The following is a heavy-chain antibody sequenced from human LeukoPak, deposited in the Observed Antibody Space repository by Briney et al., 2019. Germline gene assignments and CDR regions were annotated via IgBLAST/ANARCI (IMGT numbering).Heavy chain of an antibody. V-gene: IGHV1-8*02. J-gene: IGHJ3*02. CDR1: GYTFTSYG. D-gene: IGHD3-22*01. CDR2: MNPNSGNT. CDR3: ARSDSSGHI. Sequence: GASVKVSCKASGYTFTSYGISWVRQAPGQGLEWMGWMNPNSGNTGYAQKFQGRVTMTRNTSISTAYMELSSLRSEDTAVYYCARSDSSGHIWGQGTMVTVSS.